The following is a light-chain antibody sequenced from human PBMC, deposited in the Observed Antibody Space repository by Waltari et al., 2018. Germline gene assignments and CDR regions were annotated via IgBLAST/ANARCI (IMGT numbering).Light chain of an antibody. CDR1: RSNIGAGFD. CDR3: QSCDSDLRGV. Sequence: QSVLTQPPSVSGAPGQRVTISCTGTRSNIGAGFDVHWYQQHSGTAPKLLIEGSTYRPYGVPDRFSGDKSGTSASLAITGRQAEDDAYYYCQSCDSDLRGVFGGGTKLTVL. CDR2: GST. V-gene: IGLV1-40*01. J-gene: IGLJ2*01.